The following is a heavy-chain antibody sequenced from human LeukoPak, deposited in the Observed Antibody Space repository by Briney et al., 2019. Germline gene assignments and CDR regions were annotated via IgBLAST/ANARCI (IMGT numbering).Heavy chain of an antibody. Sequence: ASVKVSCKASGYTFTSYYMHWVRQAPGQGLEWMGIINTSGGSTSYAQKFQGRVTMTRDTSTSTVYMELSSLRSEDTAVYYCARGPFVVVPAAIGWIDLWGQGTLVTVSS. J-gene: IGHJ5*02. CDR2: INTSGGST. CDR3: ARGPFVVVPAAIGWIDL. D-gene: IGHD2-2*01. V-gene: IGHV1-46*03. CDR1: GYTFTSYY.